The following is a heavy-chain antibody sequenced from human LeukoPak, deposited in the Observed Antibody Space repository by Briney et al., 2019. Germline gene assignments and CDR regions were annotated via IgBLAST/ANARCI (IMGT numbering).Heavy chain of an antibody. CDR3: ATTPQRGYSYGWGTDAFDI. Sequence: SQTLSLTCTVSGGSISSGSYYWSWIRQPAGKGLEWIGRIYTSGSTNYNPSLKSRVTISVDTSKNQFSLKLSSVTAADTAVYYCATTPQRGYSYGWGTDAFDIWGQGTTVTVSS. CDR2: IYTSGST. V-gene: IGHV4-61*02. D-gene: IGHD5-18*01. J-gene: IGHJ3*02. CDR1: GGSISSGSYY.